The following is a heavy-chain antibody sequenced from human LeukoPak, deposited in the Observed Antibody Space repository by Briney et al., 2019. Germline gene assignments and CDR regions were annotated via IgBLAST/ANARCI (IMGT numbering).Heavy chain of an antibody. D-gene: IGHD3-9*01. CDR1: GGSISSSSYY. CDR2: IYYSGST. V-gene: IGHV4-39*07. CDR3: ARTYYDILTGYWALYFDY. J-gene: IGHJ4*02. Sequence: SETLSLTCTVSGGSISSSSYYWGWIRQPPGKGLEWIGSIYYSGSTNYNPSLKSRVTISVDTSKNQFSLKLSSVTAADTAMYYCARTYYDILTGYWALYFDYWGQGTLVTVSS.